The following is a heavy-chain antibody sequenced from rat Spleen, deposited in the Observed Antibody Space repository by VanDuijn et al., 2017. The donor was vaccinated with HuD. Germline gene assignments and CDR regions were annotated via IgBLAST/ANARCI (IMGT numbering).Heavy chain of an antibody. Sequence: EVQLVESGGGLVQPGRSMKLSCAASGFTFSNYGMAWVRQAPKKGLEWVAYISYDGGSTYYRDSVKGRFTISRDNAKSTLYLQMDSLRSEDTATYYCTTSDWYFDFWGPGTMVTVSS. J-gene: IGHJ1*01. CDR2: ISYDGGST. CDR1: GFTFSNYG. CDR3: TTSDWYFDF. V-gene: IGHV5-20*01.